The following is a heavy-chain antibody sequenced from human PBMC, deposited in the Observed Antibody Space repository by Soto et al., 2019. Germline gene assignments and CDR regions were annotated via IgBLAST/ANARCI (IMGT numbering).Heavy chain of an antibody. CDR3: ARGDGDYYDGNGYLGRH. Sequence: EVQLVESGGGIVQPGGSLRLSCAASGFTFSSYWMHWVRQAPGKGLVWVSRINSDGSRTSYADSAKGRFTISRDNAKITVYLQMNSLRAEDTAVYYCARGDGDYYDGNGYLGRHWGQGTLVTVSS. CDR1: GFTFSSYW. J-gene: IGHJ4*02. D-gene: IGHD3-22*01. V-gene: IGHV3-74*01. CDR2: INSDGSRT.